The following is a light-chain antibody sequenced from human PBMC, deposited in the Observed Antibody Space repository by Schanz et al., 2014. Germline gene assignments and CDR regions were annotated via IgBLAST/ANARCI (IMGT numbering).Light chain of an antibody. Sequence: ETVLTQSPGALSLSPGERATLSCRASQTVSSSYLAWYQQKPGQAPRLLIYGASNRATGISDRFSGSGSGTDFTLTISRLEPEDFAVYYCHQYGGSSWTFGQGTKVEIK. CDR2: GAS. CDR3: HQYGGSSWT. J-gene: IGKJ1*01. V-gene: IGKV3-20*01. CDR1: QTVSSSY.